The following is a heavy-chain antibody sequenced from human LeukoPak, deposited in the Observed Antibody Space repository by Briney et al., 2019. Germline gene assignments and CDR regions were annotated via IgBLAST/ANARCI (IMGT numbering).Heavy chain of an antibody. CDR3: TREQAGTIVDD. CDR1: GYSVSAGYY. J-gene: IGHJ4*02. CDR2: ISHRGTT. Sequence: SETLSLTCAVSGYSVSAGYYWGWIRQSPGKGLEWIGSISHRGTTYHNPSHKSRIIISLDTSKNQFSLSLTSVTAADTATYYCTREQAGTIVDDWGQGTLVTVSS. D-gene: IGHD1-1*01. V-gene: IGHV4-38-2*02.